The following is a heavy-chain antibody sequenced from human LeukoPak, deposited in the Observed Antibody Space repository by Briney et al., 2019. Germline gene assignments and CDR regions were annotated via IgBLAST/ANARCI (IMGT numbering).Heavy chain of an antibody. CDR3: ARAMRSGYDY. CDR2: ISSSSDAI. Sequence: GGSLRLSCAASGFAFSNAWMSWVRQAPGKGLEWVSYISSSSDAIYCPDSVRRRFTISRDNAKNSLYLQMNSLRDEDTAVYYCARAMRSGYDYWGQGTLVTVSS. J-gene: IGHJ4*02. D-gene: IGHD5-12*01. V-gene: IGHV3-48*02. CDR1: GFAFSNAW.